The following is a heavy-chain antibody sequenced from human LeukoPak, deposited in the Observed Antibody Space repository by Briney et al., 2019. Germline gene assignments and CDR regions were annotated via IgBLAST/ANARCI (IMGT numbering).Heavy chain of an antibody. Sequence: GGSLRLSCAASGFTFSSYSMNWVRQAPGKGLEWVSSISSSSSYIYYADSVKGRFTISRDNSKNTLYLQMNSLRAEDTAMYYCARSRAPTANPDAFDVWGQGTMVTVSS. D-gene: IGHD4/OR15-4a*01. J-gene: IGHJ3*01. CDR2: ISSSSSYI. CDR1: GFTFSSYS. CDR3: ARSRAPTANPDAFDV. V-gene: IGHV3-21*01.